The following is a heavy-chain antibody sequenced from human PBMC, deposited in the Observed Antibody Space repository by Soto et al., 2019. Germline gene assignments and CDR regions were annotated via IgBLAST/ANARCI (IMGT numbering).Heavy chain of an antibody. CDR1: GFTFSDYY. V-gene: IGHV3-11*01. Sequence: GGSLRLSCAASGFTFSDYYMSRIRQAPGKGLEWVSYISSSGSTIYYADSVKGRFTISRDNAKNSLYLQMNSLRAEDTAVYYCARVDYSNYLAIDYWGQGTLVTVSS. D-gene: IGHD4-4*01. J-gene: IGHJ4*02. CDR2: ISSSGSTI. CDR3: ARVDYSNYLAIDY.